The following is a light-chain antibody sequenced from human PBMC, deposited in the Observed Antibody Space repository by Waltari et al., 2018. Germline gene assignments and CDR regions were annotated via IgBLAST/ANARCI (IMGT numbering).Light chain of an antibody. Sequence: EIVMTQSPATLSVSPGERATLSCRASQSVSSNLAWYQQKPGQAPRLLIYGASTRATGIPARFSGSGSGTEFTLTISSLQSDDFATYYCQQYTSFSLTFGGGTTVEIK. V-gene: IGKV3-15*01. J-gene: IGKJ4*01. CDR2: GAS. CDR3: QQYTSFSLT. CDR1: QSVSSN.